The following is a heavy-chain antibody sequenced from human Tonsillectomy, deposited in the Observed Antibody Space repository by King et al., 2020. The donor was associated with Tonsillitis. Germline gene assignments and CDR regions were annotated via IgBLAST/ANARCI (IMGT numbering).Heavy chain of an antibody. Sequence: QLVQSGAEVKKPGSSVKVSCKASGGSFNKFTTSWVRQAPGEGLEWMGGLIPIFGASKYAQKFQGRVTITADETTSTAYMELSSLRSEDTAVYYCARDGDLGAFEIWGQGTMVIVSS. V-gene: IGHV1-69*12. J-gene: IGHJ3*02. CDR1: GGSFNKFT. CDR3: ARDGDLGAFEI. D-gene: IGHD3-10*01. CDR2: LIPIFGAS.